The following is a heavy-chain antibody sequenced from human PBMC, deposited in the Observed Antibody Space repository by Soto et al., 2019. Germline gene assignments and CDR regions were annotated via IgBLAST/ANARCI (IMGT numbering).Heavy chain of an antibody. Sequence: DVQLVESGGTLVQPGGSLKLSCAASGFDASVNFMTWVRQAPGKGLEWVSSINNAGTTFYADSVKGRFTISRDDSKNTLFLQMNSLRVEDTAMYYCVRENYYYGMDVWGQGTAVTVSS. V-gene: IGHV3-66*01. CDR3: VRENYYYGMDV. J-gene: IGHJ6*02. CDR2: INNAGTT. CDR1: GFDASVNF.